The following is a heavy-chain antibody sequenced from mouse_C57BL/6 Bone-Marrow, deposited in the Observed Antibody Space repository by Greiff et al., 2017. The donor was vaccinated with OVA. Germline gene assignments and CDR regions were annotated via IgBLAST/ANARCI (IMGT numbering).Heavy chain of an antibody. CDR2: IHPNSGST. D-gene: IGHD1-1*01. Sequence: VKLKQPGAELVKPGASVKLSCKASGYTFTSYWMHWVKQRPGQGLEWIGMIHPNSGSTNYNEKFKSKATLTVDKSSSTAYMQLSSLTSEDSAVYYCARSITTVVPWYFDVWGTGTTVTVSS. V-gene: IGHV1-64*01. CDR1: GYTFTSYW. CDR3: ARSITTVVPWYFDV. J-gene: IGHJ1*03.